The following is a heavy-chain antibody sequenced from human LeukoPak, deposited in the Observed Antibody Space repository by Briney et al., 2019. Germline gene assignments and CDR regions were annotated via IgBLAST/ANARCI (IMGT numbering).Heavy chain of an antibody. CDR3: AKATLRTTVVKGVLDY. CDR2: ISGSGGST. D-gene: IGHD4-23*01. Sequence: GGSLRLSCAASGFTFRSYAMSWVRQAPGKGLEWVPAISGSGGSTYYADSVKGPFTISRDNSKNTLYLQMNSLRAEDTAVYYCAKATLRTTVVKGVLDYWGQGTLVTVSS. CDR1: GFTFRSYA. V-gene: IGHV3-23*01. J-gene: IGHJ4*02.